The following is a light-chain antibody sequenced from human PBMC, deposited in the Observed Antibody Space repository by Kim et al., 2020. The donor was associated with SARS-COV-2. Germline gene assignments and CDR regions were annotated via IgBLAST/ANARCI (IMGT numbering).Light chain of an antibody. CDR2: KAS. CDR1: QSVSSW. V-gene: IGKV1-5*03. J-gene: IGKJ2*01. Sequence: DIQMTQSPSILSASVGDRVTIPCRASQSVSSWLAWYQQKPGKAPKLLISKASSLEGGVPSRFSGRGSGTEFTLTINTLQPDDFATYSCQQYDSHPYTFGQGTKLEIK. CDR3: QQYDSHPYT.